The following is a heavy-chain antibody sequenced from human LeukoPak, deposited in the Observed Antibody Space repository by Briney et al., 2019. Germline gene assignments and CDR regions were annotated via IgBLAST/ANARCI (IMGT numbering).Heavy chain of an antibody. D-gene: IGHD5-18*01. V-gene: IGHV1-69*04. Sequence: AASVKVSCKASGGTFSSYAISWVRQAPGQGLEWMGRIIPTLGIANYAQKFQGRVTITADKSTSTAYMELSSLRSEDTAVYYCARDLDVGIPFDYWGQGTLVTVSS. CDR2: IIPTLGIA. CDR3: ARDLDVGIPFDY. J-gene: IGHJ4*02. CDR1: GGTFSSYA.